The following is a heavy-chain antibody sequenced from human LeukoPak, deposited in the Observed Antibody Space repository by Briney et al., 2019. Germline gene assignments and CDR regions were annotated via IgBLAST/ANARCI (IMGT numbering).Heavy chain of an antibody. Sequence: SETLSLTCAVHGGSFSGYYWSLVRQPPGKGLEWIGEINHSGSTNYNPSLKSRVTISVDTSKNQFSLKLSSVTAADTAVYYCAGSSSTSRDGLGYWGQGTLVTVSS. CDR2: INHSGST. CDR3: AGSSSTSRDGLGY. J-gene: IGHJ4*02. D-gene: IGHD2-2*01. V-gene: IGHV4-34*01. CDR1: GGSFSGYY.